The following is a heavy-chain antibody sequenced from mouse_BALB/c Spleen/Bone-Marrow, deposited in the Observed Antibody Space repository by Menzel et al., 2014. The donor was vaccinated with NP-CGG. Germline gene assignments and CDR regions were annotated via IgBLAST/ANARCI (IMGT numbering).Heavy chain of an antibody. CDR2: VNPNIGAT. Sequence: AQLQQSGAGLVKPGVSVKTSSKSCGYTITDCIMHSVLQSHGLSLERIGGVNPNIGATTDNQKFKRKTSLTVSKSSTTACMGLRSLTSEDSSVYYCARGRWYYWGQGTPLTVSS. J-gene: IGHJ2*01. V-gene: IGHV1-22*01. CDR1: GYTITDCI. CDR3: ARGRWYY. D-gene: IGHD2-3*01.